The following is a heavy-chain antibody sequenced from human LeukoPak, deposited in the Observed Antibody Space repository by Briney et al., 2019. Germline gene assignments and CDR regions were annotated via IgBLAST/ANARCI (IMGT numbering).Heavy chain of an antibody. Sequence: PSETLSLTCTVSGGSISSYYWSWIRQPPGKGLEWIGYIHYSGSTNYNPSLKSRVTISVDTSKNQFSLKLSSVTAADTAVHYCARHIQVTFRVSRLGWFDAWGQGTLVTVSS. J-gene: IGHJ5*02. D-gene: IGHD3-9*01. V-gene: IGHV4-59*08. CDR3: ARHIQVTFRVSRLGWFDA. CDR1: GGSISSYY. CDR2: IHYSGST.